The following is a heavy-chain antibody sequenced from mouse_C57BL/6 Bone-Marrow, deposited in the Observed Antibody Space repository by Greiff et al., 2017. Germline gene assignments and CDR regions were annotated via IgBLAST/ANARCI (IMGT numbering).Heavy chain of an antibody. CDR3: TTGGGYDDY. D-gene: IGHD2-2*01. CDR2: IDPENGDT. J-gene: IGHJ2*01. Sequence: DVKLVESGAELVRPGASVKLSCTASGFNIKDDYMHWVKQRPEQGLEWIGWIDPENGDTEYASKFQGKATITADTSSNTAYLQLSSLTSEDTAVYYCTTGGGYDDYWGQGTTLTVSS. CDR1: GFNIKDDY. V-gene: IGHV14-4*01.